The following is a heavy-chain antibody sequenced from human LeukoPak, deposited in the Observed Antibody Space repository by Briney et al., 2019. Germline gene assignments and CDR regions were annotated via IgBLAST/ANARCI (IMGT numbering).Heavy chain of an antibody. D-gene: IGHD5-12*01. CDR3: ARGRWLRLIDY. J-gene: IGHJ4*02. CDR2: TNHSGST. Sequence: SETLSLTCAVYGGSFSGYYWSGIRQPPGKGLEWIGETNHSGSTNYNPSLKSRVTISVDTSKNQFSLKLSSVTAADTAVYYCARGRWLRLIDYWGQGTLVTVSS. V-gene: IGHV4-34*01. CDR1: GGSFSGYY.